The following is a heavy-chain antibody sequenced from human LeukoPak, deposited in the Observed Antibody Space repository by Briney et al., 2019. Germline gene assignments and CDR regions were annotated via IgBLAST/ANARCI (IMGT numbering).Heavy chain of an antibody. D-gene: IGHD6-13*01. J-gene: IGHJ4*02. CDR2: IDTAGNA. Sequence: PGRSLRLSCAASEFTFSSYDMHWVRQATRKCREWDSTIDTAGNAWYPDSVKGRFTISRENAKNSLNLQMNSLRVGDKAVYYCARAKMPGIQTAGRVNYFDSWGQGTLVTVSA. CDR1: EFTFSSYD. CDR3: ARAKMPGIQTAGRVNYFDS. V-gene: IGHV3-13*01.